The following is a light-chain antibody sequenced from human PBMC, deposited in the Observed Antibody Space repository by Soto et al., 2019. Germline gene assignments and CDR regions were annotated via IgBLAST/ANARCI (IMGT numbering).Light chain of an antibody. CDR2: EGS. J-gene: IGLJ2*01. CDR3: CSYAGSSTFV. CDR1: SSDVGSYNL. Sequence: QSALTQPASVSGSPGQSITISCTGTSSDVGSYNLVSWYQQHPGKAPKLMIYEGSKRPSGVSNRFSGSKSGNTASLTISGLQAEDEADYYCCSYAGSSTFVFGGGTMVTVL. V-gene: IGLV2-23*03.